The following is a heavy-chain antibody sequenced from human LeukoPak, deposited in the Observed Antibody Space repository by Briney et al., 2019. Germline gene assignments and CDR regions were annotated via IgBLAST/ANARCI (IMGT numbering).Heavy chain of an antibody. J-gene: IGHJ4*02. CDR2: IYYSGST. V-gene: IGHV4-39*07. Sequence: SETLSLTCTVSGGSISSSSYYWGWIRQPPGKGLEWIGSIYYSGSTYYNPSLKSRVTISVDTSKNQFSLKLSSVTAADTAVYYCVGNSGSYSHTYYWGQGTLVTVSS. CDR1: GGSISSSSYY. CDR3: VGNSGSYSHTYY. D-gene: IGHD1-26*01.